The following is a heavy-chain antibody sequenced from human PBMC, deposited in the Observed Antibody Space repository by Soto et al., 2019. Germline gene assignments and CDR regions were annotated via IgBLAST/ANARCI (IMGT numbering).Heavy chain of an antibody. V-gene: IGHV3-33*01. D-gene: IGHD5-18*01. Sequence: QVQLVESGGGVVQPGRSLRLSCAASGFTFSSYGMHWVRQAPGKGLEWVAVIWYDGSNKYYADSVKGRFTISRDKSKNTLYLQMNSLRAEDTAVYYCARERGGGYSYGYPPTYYYYYGMDVWGQGTTVTVSS. CDR3: ARERGGGYSYGYPPTYYYYYGMDV. CDR2: IWYDGSNK. J-gene: IGHJ6*02. CDR1: GFTFSSYG.